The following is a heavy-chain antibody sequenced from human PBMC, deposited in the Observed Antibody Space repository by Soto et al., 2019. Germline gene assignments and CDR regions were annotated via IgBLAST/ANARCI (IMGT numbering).Heavy chain of an antibody. J-gene: IGHJ4*02. CDR1: GYTFTSYH. V-gene: IGHV1-18*01. CDR2: ISAYHGNT. Sequence: QVQLVQSGAEVKKPGASVKVSCKASGYTFTSYHITWVRQAPGQGLEWMGWISAYHGNTNYARKLQGSVTMTTATSTSTAYTELRSLSSDDTAVYYSARDSPPPREWCQGTLVTVSS. CDR3: ARDSPPPRE.